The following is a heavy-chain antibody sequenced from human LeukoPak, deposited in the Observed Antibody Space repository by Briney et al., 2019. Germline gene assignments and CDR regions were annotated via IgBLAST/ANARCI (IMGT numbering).Heavy chain of an antibody. Sequence: GGSLRLSCEVSGFIFSSYWMSWVRQAPGKGLEWVGNINQEGSERNHGDSVNGRFTISRDNAENSLYLQMNSLRAEDTAVYYCAKPSYGDPLDAFDIWGQGTMVTVSS. J-gene: IGHJ3*02. CDR3: AKPSYGDPLDAFDI. D-gene: IGHD4-17*01. V-gene: IGHV3-7*01. CDR1: GFIFSSYW. CDR2: INQEGSER.